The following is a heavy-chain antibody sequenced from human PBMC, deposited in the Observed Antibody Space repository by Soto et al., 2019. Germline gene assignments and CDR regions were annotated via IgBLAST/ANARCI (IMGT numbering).Heavy chain of an antibody. J-gene: IGHJ4*02. CDR3: ARGRSTKRKTYYYDSSGYQLDY. Sequence: ASVKVSCKASGGTFSSYAISWVRQAPGQGLEWMGGIIPIFGTANYAQKFQGRVTITADESTSTAYMELSSLRSEDTAVNYCARGRSTKRKTYYYDSSGYQLDYWGQGTLVTVSS. D-gene: IGHD3-22*01. CDR1: GGTFSSYA. CDR2: IIPIFGTA. V-gene: IGHV1-69*13.